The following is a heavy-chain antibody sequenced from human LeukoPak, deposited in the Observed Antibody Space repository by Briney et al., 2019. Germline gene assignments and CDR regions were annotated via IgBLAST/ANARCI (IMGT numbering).Heavy chain of an antibody. CDR1: GYTFTSYG. CDR2: IIPILGIA. J-gene: IGHJ4*02. Sequence: GASVKVSCKASGYTFTSYGISWVRQAPGQGLEWMGRIIPILGIANYAQKFQGRVTITADKSTSTAYMELSSLRSEDTAVYYCARDANTMVRGVINAWIYWGQGTLVTVSS. CDR3: ARDANTMVRGVINAWIY. V-gene: IGHV1-69*04. D-gene: IGHD3-10*01.